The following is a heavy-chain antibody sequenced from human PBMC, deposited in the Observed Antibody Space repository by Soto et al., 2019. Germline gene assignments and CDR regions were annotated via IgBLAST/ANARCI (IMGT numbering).Heavy chain of an antibody. CDR3: ARGPNWGYRFDS. CDR2: LIPLFGTT. D-gene: IGHD7-27*01. V-gene: IGHV1-69*06. J-gene: IGHJ4*02. Sequence: QVQLVQSGAEVKKPGSSVKVSCEASRGTFSGHAISWVRQAPGQGPEWMGGLIPLFGTTQHAQNFQDRLTITADKYTSTAYMELTSLRFEDTAIYYCARGPNWGYRFDSWGQGTLVTVSS. CDR1: RGTFSGHA.